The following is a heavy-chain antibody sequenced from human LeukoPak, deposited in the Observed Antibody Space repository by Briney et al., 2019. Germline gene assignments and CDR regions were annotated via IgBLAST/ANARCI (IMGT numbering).Heavy chain of an antibody. D-gene: IGHD6-13*01. J-gene: IGHJ4*02. CDR2: ISSSSSYI. V-gene: IGHV3-21*01. Sequence: GGSLRLSCAASGFTFSSYSMNWVRQAPGKGLEWVSSISSSSSYIYYADSVEGRFTISRDNAKNSLYLQMNSLRAEDTAVYYCAREHSSSWYVDWVDYWGQGTLVTVSS. CDR1: GFTFSSYS. CDR3: AREHSSSWYVDWVDY.